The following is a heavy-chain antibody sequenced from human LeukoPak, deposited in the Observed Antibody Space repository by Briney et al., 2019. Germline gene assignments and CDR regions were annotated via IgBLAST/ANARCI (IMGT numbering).Heavy chain of an antibody. Sequence: ASVKVSCKASGYTFTSYYMHWVRQAPGQGLEWMGIINPSGGSTSYAQKFQGRVTMTRDTSTSTVYMELSSLRSEDTAVYYCARTMTTMTTHGELDFWGQGALVTVSS. V-gene: IGHV1-46*01. J-gene: IGHJ4*02. D-gene: IGHD4-17*01. CDR3: ARTMTTMTTHGELDF. CDR2: INPSGGST. CDR1: GYTFTSYY.